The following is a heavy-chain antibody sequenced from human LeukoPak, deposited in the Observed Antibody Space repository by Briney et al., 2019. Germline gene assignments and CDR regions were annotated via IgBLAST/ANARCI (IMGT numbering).Heavy chain of an antibody. CDR1: GGTFSSYS. J-gene: IGHJ4*02. D-gene: IGHD3-22*01. CDR2: VIPVLGVA. CDR3: AFDSNTSGHLDF. Sequence: SVKVSCKASGGTFSSYSISWVRQAPGQGLEWMGRVIPVLGVANYAQKFQDRVTITADKSTNTAYMELSSLRSEDTALFYCAFDSNTSGHLDFWGQGSLLTVSS. V-gene: IGHV1-69*02.